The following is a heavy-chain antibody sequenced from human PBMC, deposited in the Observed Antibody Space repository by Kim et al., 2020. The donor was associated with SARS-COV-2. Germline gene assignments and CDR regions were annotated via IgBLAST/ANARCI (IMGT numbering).Heavy chain of an antibody. Sequence: SETLSLTCAVYGGSFSGYYWSWIRQPPGKGLEWIGEINHSGSTNYNPSLKSRVTISVDTSKNQFSLKLSSVTAADTAVYYCAGGQQPSSNWFDPWGQGTLVTVSS. J-gene: IGHJ5*02. D-gene: IGHD6-13*01. CDR2: INHSGST. CDR3: AGGQQPSSNWFDP. V-gene: IGHV4-34*01. CDR1: GGSFSGYY.